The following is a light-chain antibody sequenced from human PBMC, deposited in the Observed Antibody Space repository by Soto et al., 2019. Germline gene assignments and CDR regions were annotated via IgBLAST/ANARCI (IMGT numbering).Light chain of an antibody. V-gene: IGLV2-8*01. CDR1: SSDVGAYNF. CDR2: EVT. J-gene: IGLJ1*01. Sequence: QSVLTQPPSASGSPGQSVTISCTGTSSDVGAYNFVSWYQQHPGKAPKLIISEVTKRPSGVPGRFSGSKSGNTASLTVSGLQAEDEADYYCSSHAGSIHFYVFGTGTKVTVL. CDR3: SSHAGSIHFYV.